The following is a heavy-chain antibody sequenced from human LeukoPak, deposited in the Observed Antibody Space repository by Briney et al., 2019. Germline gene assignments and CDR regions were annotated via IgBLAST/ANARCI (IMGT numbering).Heavy chain of an antibody. Sequence: GGSLRLSCAASEFTFSSYAMQWVRQAPGKGLVWVSAIKGDGSAATYADSVKGRLTISRDNAKNTLYLQINGLRAEDTAVYYCASAWGAFNWGQGTLVTVSS. CDR3: ASAWGAFN. D-gene: IGHD3-16*01. CDR2: IKGDGSAA. CDR1: EFTFSSYA. V-gene: IGHV3-74*01. J-gene: IGHJ4*02.